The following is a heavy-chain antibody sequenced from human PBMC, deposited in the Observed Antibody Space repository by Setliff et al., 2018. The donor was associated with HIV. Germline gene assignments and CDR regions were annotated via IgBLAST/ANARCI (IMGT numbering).Heavy chain of an antibody. Sequence: ASETLSLTCTVSGGSISSGYYYWSWIRQHPGKGLEWIGYIYYSGNPFYNPSLRSRVTISLDTSKNQFSLKLGSVTAADTAVYYCARGFNYAQRPPLYYFDYWGQGTLVTVSS. J-gene: IGHJ4*02. CDR1: GGSISSGYYY. V-gene: IGHV4-31*03. CDR3: ARGFNYAQRPPLYYFDY. D-gene: IGHD2-2*01. CDR2: IYYSGNP.